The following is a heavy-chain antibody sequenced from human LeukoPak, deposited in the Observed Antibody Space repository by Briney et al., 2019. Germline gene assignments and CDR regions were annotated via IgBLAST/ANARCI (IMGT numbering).Heavy chain of an antibody. Sequence: GRSLRLSCAASGFTFSSYGMHWVRQAPGKGLEWVAVIWYDGSNKYYADSVKGRFTISRDNSKNTLYLQMNSLRAEDTAVYYCAGDNDYDSSGTFDPWGQGTLVTVSS. D-gene: IGHD3-22*01. V-gene: IGHV3-33*01. J-gene: IGHJ5*02. CDR1: GFTFSSYG. CDR2: IWYDGSNK. CDR3: AGDNDYDSSGTFDP.